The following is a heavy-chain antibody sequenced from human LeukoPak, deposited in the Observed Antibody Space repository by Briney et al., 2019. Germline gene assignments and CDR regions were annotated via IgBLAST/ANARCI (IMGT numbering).Heavy chain of an antibody. Sequence: GGSLRLSCVASGFTFSSYTMNWVRQPPGKGPEWVSYISSDDTTIYYADSVKGRFTISRDNAKNSLYLQMNSLRDEDTAVYYCARDMWAPKWYFDLWGRGTLVTVSS. J-gene: IGHJ2*01. CDR1: GFTFSSYT. V-gene: IGHV3-48*02. D-gene: IGHD1-26*01. CDR3: ARDMWAPKWYFDL. CDR2: ISSDDTTI.